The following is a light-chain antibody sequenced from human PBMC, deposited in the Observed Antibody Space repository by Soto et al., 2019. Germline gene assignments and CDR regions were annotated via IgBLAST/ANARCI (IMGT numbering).Light chain of an antibody. V-gene: IGKV1-9*01. J-gene: IGKJ4*01. Sequence: DIQLTQSPSFLSASVGDRVTITCRASQGISSYLAWYQQKPGKAPKLPIYTASTLQSGVPSRFSGSGSGTEFTLTISSLQPEDVATYYCQQLNSYPLTFGGGTKVEIK. CDR1: QGISSY. CDR2: TAS. CDR3: QQLNSYPLT.